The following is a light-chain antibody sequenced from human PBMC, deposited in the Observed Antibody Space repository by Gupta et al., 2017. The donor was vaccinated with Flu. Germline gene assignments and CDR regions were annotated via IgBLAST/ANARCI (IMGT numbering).Light chain of an antibody. CDR3: CSYAGSYTFVV. CDR1: SSDVGGYND. J-gene: IGLJ2*01. Sequence: SSDVGGYNDVSWYQQHPGNAPKLMIYDVSKRPSGVPDRFSGSKSGNTAYLTISGLEAEDEADYYCCSYAGSYTFVVFGGGTKLTVL. CDR2: DVS. V-gene: IGLV2-11*01.